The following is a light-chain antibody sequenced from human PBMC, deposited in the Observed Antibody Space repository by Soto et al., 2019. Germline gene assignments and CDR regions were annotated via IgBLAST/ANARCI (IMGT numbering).Light chain of an antibody. CDR3: SSYTISRTYV. CDR2: NVY. Sequence: QSALTQPASVSGSPGQSITISCTGTSSDVGAYNFVSWHQQHPGKAPKLIIYNVYDRPSVISYRFSGSKSGNTASLTISGNQGEDEADYYFSSYTISRTYVFGTGTKLTVL. V-gene: IGLV2-14*03. CDR1: SSDVGAYNF. J-gene: IGLJ1*01.